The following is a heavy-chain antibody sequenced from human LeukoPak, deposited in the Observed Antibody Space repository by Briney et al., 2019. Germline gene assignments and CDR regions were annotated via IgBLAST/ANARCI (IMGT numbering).Heavy chain of an antibody. Sequence: SETLSLTCTVSGGSISRGDYYWSWIRQPPGKGLEWIGYIYYSGSTYYNPSLKSRVTISVDTSKNQFSLMLSSVTAADTAEYYCARLAAAGDWYFDLWGRGTLVTVSS. J-gene: IGHJ2*01. V-gene: IGHV4-30-4*02. CDR3: ARLAAAGDWYFDL. CDR2: IYYSGST. CDR1: GGSISRGDYY. D-gene: IGHD6-13*01.